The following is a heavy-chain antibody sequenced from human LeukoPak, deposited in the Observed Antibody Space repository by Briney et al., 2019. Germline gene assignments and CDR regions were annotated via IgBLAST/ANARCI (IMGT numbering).Heavy chain of an antibody. CDR3: ARVTLEQLGYYYYYHGMDV. V-gene: IGHV4-34*01. Sequence: SETLSLTCAVYGESFSGYYWSWIRQPPGKGLEWIGEINHSGSTNYNPSLKSRVTISVDTSKNQFSLKLSSVTAADTAVYYCARVTLEQLGYYYYYHGMDVWGQGTTVTVSS. CDR2: INHSGST. J-gene: IGHJ6*02. D-gene: IGHD6-13*01. CDR1: GESFSGYY.